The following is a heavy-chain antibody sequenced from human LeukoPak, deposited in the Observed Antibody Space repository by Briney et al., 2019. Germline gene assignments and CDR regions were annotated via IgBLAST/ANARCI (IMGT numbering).Heavy chain of an antibody. CDR3: TRHSDKYCSGAGCYVYNFYGMDV. Sequence: GGSLRLSCAASGLSFSGSAMHWVRQASGRGLEWLGRIRSKANSYVTAYAASVNGRFIISRDDSRDTAYLQMNSLQTEDTAVYYCTRHSDKYCSGAGCYVYNFYGMDVWGQGTTVTVSS. CDR2: IRSKANSYVT. J-gene: IGHJ6*02. CDR1: GLSFSGSA. V-gene: IGHV3-73*01. D-gene: IGHD2-15*01.